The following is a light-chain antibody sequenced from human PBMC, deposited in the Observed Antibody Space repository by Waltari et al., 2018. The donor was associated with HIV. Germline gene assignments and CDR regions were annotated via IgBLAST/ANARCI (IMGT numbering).Light chain of an antibody. V-gene: IGLV2-14*01. J-gene: IGLJ3*02. CDR2: EVS. CDR3: SSYTSSSTLV. CDR1: SGNVGGYNY. Sequence: QSALTQPASVSGSPGQSSTISCTGTSGNVGGYNYVYWYQQHPGKAPKLMIYEVSNRPSGVSNRFSGSKSGNTASLTISGLQAEDEADYYCSSYTSSSTLVFGGGTKLTVL.